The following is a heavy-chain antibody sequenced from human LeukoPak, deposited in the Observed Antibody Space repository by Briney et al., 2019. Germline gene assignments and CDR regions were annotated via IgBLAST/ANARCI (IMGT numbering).Heavy chain of an antibody. J-gene: IGHJ4*02. CDR1: GFVVTANY. CDR3: VRGDRRDY. D-gene: IGHD2-21*01. Sequence: PGGSLRLSCAGSGFVVTANYLAWARQAPGKGLEWVSTISIGGDTYYGDSVKGRSAISRDESTNTLSLHLDSLRVEDMGVYYCVRGDRRDYWGQGTLVTVSS. V-gene: IGHV3-53*01. CDR2: ISIGGDT.